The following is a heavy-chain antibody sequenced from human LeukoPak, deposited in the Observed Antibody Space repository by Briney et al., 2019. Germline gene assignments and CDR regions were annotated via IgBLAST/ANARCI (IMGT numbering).Heavy chain of an antibody. CDR3: ARGWFGELLHLGYMDV. Sequence: PGGSLRLSCAASGFTFSNYGIHWVRQAPGKGLEWVAVISYDGSNKYYADSVKGRFTISRDNSKNTLYLQMNSLRAEDTAVYYCARGWFGELLHLGYMDVWGKGTTVTVSS. V-gene: IGHV3-30*03. J-gene: IGHJ6*03. D-gene: IGHD3-10*01. CDR2: ISYDGSNK. CDR1: GFTFSNYG.